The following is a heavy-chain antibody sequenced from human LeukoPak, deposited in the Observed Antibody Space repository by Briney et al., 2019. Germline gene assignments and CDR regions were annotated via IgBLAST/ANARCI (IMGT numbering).Heavy chain of an antibody. D-gene: IGHD3-10*01. V-gene: IGHV4-61*02. CDR2: IYTSEST. CDR3: ARGLWFGDENPPYFDY. CDR1: GVSISSSNYY. J-gene: IGHJ4*02. Sequence: SETLSLTCSVSGVSISSSNYYWSWIRQPAGKGLEWFGRIYTSESTNYNPSLKSRVTISVDTSRNQFSLKLSSVTAADTAVYYCARGLWFGDENPPYFDYWGQGILVTVSS.